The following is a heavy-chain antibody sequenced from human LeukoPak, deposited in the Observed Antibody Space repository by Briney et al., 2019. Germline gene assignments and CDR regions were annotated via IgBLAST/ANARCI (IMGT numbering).Heavy chain of an antibody. V-gene: IGHV4-34*01. J-gene: IGHJ5*02. D-gene: IGHD3-16*01. CDR1: GGSFSGYY. CDR2: INHSGST. CDR3: ARAIGRFNWFDP. Sequence: SETLSLTCAVYGGSFSGYYWSWIRQPPGEGLEWIGEINHSGSTNYNPSLKSRVTISVDTSKNQFSLKLSSVTAADTAVYYCARAIGRFNWFDPWGQGTLVTVSS.